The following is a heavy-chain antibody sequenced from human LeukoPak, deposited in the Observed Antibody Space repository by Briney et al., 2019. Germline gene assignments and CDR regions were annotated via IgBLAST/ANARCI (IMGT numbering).Heavy chain of an antibody. Sequence: ASVKVSCKASGYTFTSYDINWVRQATGQGLEWMGWMNPNSGNTGYAQKFQGRVTMTRNTSISTAYMELSSLRSEDTAVYYCARGSRYFDWLLRYGMDVWGQGTTVTVSS. D-gene: IGHD3-9*01. CDR1: GYTFTSYD. V-gene: IGHV1-8*01. CDR3: ARGSRYFDWLLRYGMDV. J-gene: IGHJ6*02. CDR2: MNPNSGNT.